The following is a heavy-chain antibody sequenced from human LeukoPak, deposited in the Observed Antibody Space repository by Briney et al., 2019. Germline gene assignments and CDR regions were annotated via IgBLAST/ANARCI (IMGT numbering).Heavy chain of an antibody. CDR2: ITHSGST. D-gene: IGHD6-19*01. CDR1: GGSFSGYY. V-gene: IGHV4-34*01. Sequence: PSETLSLTCSVYGGSFSGYYYCWIRQPPGKGLEWIGEITHSGSTSYDPSLESRITISLDTSKNQVSLKLRSVTAADTAVYYCVIGEVAGEYFQHWGQGTLVTVSS. J-gene: IGHJ1*01. CDR3: VIGEVAGEYFQH.